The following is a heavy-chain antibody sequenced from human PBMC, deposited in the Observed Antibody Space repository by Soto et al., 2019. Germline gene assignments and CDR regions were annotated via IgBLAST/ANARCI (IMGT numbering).Heavy chain of an antibody. Sequence: PSETLPSPALSLVAPSAVVVTPGAGSGSQHGKGLEWIGYIYHSGSTYYNPSLKSRVTISVDRSKNQFSLKLSSVTAADTAVYYCARAPPPLGTYEDYYYYGMDVWGQGTTVTVSS. CDR3: ARAPPPLGTYEDYYYYGMDV. V-gene: IGHV4-30-2*01. D-gene: IGHD1-7*01. CDR2: IYHSGST. CDR1: VAPSAVVVTP. J-gene: IGHJ6*02.